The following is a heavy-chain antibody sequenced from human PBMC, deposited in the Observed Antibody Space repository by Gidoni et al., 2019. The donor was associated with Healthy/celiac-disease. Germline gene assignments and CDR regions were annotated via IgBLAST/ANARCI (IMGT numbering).Heavy chain of an antibody. Sequence: EVQLLESGGGLVQPGGSLRLFCAASGFTFSSYAMSWVRQAPGKGLEWVSAISGRGGSTYYADSVKGRFTISRDNSKNTLYLQMNSLRAEDTAVYYCAKVPPRDHVPDYFDYWGQGTLVTVSS. D-gene: IGHD6-6*01. CDR1: GFTFSSYA. CDR2: ISGRGGST. CDR3: AKVPPRDHVPDYFDY. J-gene: IGHJ4*02. V-gene: IGHV3-23*01.